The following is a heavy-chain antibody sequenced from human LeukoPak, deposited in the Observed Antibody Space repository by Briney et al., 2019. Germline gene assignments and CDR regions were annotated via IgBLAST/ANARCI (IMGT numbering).Heavy chain of an antibody. D-gene: IGHD3-3*01. Sequence: SETLSLTCAVSGYSISSGYYWGWIRQPPGKGLEWIGSIYHSGSTYYNPSLKSRVTISVDTSKNQFSLKLSSVTAADTAVYYCARLELGVFGAVIYPWGAFDIWGQGTMVTVSS. J-gene: IGHJ3*02. CDR2: IYHSGST. V-gene: IGHV4-38-2*01. CDR3: ARLELGVFGAVIYPWGAFDI. CDR1: GYSISSGYY.